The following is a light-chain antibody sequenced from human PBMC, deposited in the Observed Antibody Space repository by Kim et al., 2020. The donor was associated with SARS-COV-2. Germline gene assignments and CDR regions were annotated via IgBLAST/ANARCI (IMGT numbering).Light chain of an antibody. CDR2: DAS. CDR3: QQYDNWKT. Sequence: SVSPGERATLSCRASQSVRSNLAWYQQKSGQPPRLLIHDASIRATGIPARFSGSGSGTEFTLTISSLQSEDFAIFYCQQYDNWKTFGQGTKVDIK. J-gene: IGKJ1*01. V-gene: IGKV3-15*01. CDR1: QSVRSN.